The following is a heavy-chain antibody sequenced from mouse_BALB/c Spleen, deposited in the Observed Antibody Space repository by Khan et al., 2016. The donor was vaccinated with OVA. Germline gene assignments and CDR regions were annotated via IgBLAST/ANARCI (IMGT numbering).Heavy chain of an antibody. CDR3: ARGGYGSFGY. D-gene: IGHD1-1*01. CDR1: GYTFTSYM. Sequence: QVQLQQSGAELARPGASVKMSCKASGYTFTSYMIHWVKQRPGQGLEWIGDINPSSDYNNYNQKFKDKATLTADKSSSKANKQMSSLTSEDSAVYYCARGGYGSFGYWGQGTLVTVSA. J-gene: IGHJ3*01. V-gene: IGHV1-4*01. CDR2: INPSSDYN.